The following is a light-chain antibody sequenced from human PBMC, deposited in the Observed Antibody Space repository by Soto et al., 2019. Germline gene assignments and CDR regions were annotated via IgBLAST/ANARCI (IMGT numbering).Light chain of an antibody. V-gene: IGLV1-40*01. CDR3: QSYDSSLTAIYV. J-gene: IGLJ1*01. CDR1: SSNIGAGYD. Sequence: QSALTQPPSVSGAPGQRVTISCAGSSSNIGAGYDVQWYQQLPGTAPKLLMYGNTNRPSGVPDRFSGSKSGTSASLAITGLQAEDEADYYCQSYDSSLTAIYVFGTGTKVTVL. CDR2: GNT.